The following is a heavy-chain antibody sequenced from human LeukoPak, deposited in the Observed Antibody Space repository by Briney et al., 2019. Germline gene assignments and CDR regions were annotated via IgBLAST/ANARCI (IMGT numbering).Heavy chain of an antibody. CDR3: AKNSGYDRSLGYYYYYMDV. Sequence: GGSLRLSCVGSGFTFSNYAMTWVRQTPGKGLEWVSAISGSGGYTYSADSVKGRFTISRDNSKSTLYLQMNSLRAEDTAVYYCAKNSGYDRSLGYYYYYMDVWGKGTTVTVSS. V-gene: IGHV3-23*01. CDR2: ISGSGGYT. J-gene: IGHJ6*03. CDR1: GFTFSNYA. D-gene: IGHD5-12*01.